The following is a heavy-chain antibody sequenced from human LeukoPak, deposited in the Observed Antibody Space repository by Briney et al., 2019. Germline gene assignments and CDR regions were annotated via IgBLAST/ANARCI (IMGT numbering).Heavy chain of an antibody. CDR2: ISWNSGSI. V-gene: IGHV3-9*03. D-gene: IGHD2-2*01. CDR1: GFTFDDYT. CDR3: AKDLGRSTSWYFDY. Sequence: GGSLRLSCAASGFTFDDYTMHWVRQAPGKGLEWVSGISWNSGSIGYADSVKGRFTISRDNAKNSLYLQMNSLRAEDMALYYCAKDLGRSTSWYFDYWGQGTLVTVSS. J-gene: IGHJ4*02.